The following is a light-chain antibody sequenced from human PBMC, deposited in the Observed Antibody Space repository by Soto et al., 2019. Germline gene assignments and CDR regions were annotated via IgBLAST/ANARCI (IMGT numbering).Light chain of an antibody. CDR3: LQDYDYPWT. Sequence: AIQMTQSPSSLSASVGDRVTVTCRASQGVGNDLGWSQHKPGQAPKLLIFAASTLQTGVPSRFSGSGSGTDFTLTISGLQAEDAATYYCLQDYDYPWTFGQGTKVEGK. J-gene: IGKJ1*01. CDR2: AAS. CDR1: QGVGND. V-gene: IGKV1-6*01.